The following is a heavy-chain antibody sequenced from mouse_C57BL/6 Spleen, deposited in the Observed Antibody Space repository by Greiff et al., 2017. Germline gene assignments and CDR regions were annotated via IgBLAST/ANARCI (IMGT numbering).Heavy chain of an antibody. D-gene: IGHD3-2*02. J-gene: IGHJ2*01. CDR2: ISSGGDYI. Sequence: EVHLVESGEGLVKPGGSLKLSCAASGFTFSSYAMSWVRQTPEKRLEWVAYISSGGDYIYYADTVKGRFTISRDNARNTLYLQMSSLKSEDTAMYYCTRQLRRSYYFDYWGQGTTLTVSS. CDR3: TRQLRRSYYFDY. V-gene: IGHV5-9-1*02. CDR1: GFTFSSYA.